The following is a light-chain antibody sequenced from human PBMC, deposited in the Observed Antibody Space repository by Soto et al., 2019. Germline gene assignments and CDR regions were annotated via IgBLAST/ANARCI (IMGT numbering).Light chain of an antibody. CDR1: QIVSCNY. J-gene: IGKJ1*01. CDR3: QHYGSSPET. Sequence: EIVLTQSPGTLSLSPGERATLSCRVSQIVSCNYLAWYQQKPGQAPRLLIYGASSRATGIPDRFSGSGSGTDFTLTISRLEPEDFAVYYCQHYGSSPETFGQGTKVDI. V-gene: IGKV3-20*01. CDR2: GAS.